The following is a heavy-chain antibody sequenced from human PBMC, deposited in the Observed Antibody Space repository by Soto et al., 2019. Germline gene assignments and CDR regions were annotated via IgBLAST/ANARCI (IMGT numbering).Heavy chain of an antibody. CDR1: GGSISSGDYY. CDR2: IYYSGST. CDR3: ARAHDYGDSSRLDP. D-gene: IGHD4-17*01. J-gene: IGHJ5*02. Sequence: SETLSLTCTVSGGSISSGDYYWSWIRQPPGKGLEWIGYIYYSGSTYYNPSPKSRVTISVGTSKNQFSLKLSSVTAADTAVYYCARAHDYGDSSRLDPWGQGTLVTVSS. V-gene: IGHV4-30-4*01.